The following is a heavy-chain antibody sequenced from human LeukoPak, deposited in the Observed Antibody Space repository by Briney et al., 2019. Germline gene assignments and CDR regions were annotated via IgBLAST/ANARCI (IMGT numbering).Heavy chain of an antibody. CDR1: GDSVSGNSAG. Sequence: SQTLSLTCAISGDSVSGNSAGWDWIRQSPSRGLEWLGRTYYRSKWYNDYAASVKSRITINQDTSKNQFSLQLNSVTPEDTAVYYCARERYYDSTGYFHFDQWGQGTLVTVSS. CDR2: TYYRSKWYN. J-gene: IGHJ4*02. V-gene: IGHV6-1*01. D-gene: IGHD3-22*01. CDR3: ARERYYDSTGYFHFDQ.